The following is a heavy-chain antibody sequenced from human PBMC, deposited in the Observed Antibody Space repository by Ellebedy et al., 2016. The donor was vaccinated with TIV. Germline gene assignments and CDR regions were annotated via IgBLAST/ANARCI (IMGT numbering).Heavy chain of an antibody. CDR3: AREPLGHYDILTGSPGGMDV. CDR1: GHTFTGYY. J-gene: IGHJ6*02. CDR2: INPSGGST. D-gene: IGHD3-9*01. Sequence: ASVKVSCKASGHTFTGYYMHWVRQAPGQGLEWMGIINPSGGSTSYAQKFQGRVTMTRDTSTSTVYMELSSLRSEDTAVYYCAREPLGHYDILTGSPGGMDVWGQGTTVTVSS. V-gene: IGHV1-46*01.